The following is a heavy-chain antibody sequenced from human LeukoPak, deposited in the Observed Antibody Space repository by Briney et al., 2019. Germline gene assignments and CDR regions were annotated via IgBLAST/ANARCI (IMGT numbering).Heavy chain of an antibody. J-gene: IGHJ6*03. D-gene: IGHD6-19*01. Sequence: GASVKVSCKASGYTFTSYDINWVRQATGQGLEWMGWMNPNSGNTGYAQKFQGRVTMTRNTSISTAYMELSSLRSEDTAVYYCARGPDQYSSGFGYYYMDVWGKGTTVTISS. CDR2: MNPNSGNT. CDR1: GYTFTSYD. V-gene: IGHV1-8*01. CDR3: ARGPDQYSSGFGYYYMDV.